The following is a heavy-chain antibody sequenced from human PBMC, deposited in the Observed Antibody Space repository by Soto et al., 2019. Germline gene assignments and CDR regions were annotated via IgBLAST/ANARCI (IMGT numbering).Heavy chain of an antibody. CDR2: IRSKANSYAT. CDR3: TRGYCTNGVCYSGMDV. V-gene: IGHV3-73*01. Sequence: HPGGSLRLSCAASGFTSSGSAMHWVRQASGKGLEWVGRIRSKANSYATAYAASVKGRFTISRDDSKNTAYLQMNSLKTEDTAVYYCTRGYCTNGVCYSGMDVWGQGTTVTVSS. J-gene: IGHJ6*02. CDR1: GFTSSGSA. D-gene: IGHD2-8*01.